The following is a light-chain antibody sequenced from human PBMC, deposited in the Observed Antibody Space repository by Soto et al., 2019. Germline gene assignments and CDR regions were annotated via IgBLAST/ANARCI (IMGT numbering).Light chain of an antibody. CDR3: TSYRRGPLYV. V-gene: IGLV2-14*03. Sequence: QSVLTQPASVSGSPGQSITISCTGISADVSSSNFVSWYQHRPGKAPRLILYDVSHRPSGVSNRFSGSKAGDTASLNISGLQLEDEADYYCTSYRRGPLYVFGTGTKLTVL. J-gene: IGLJ1*01. CDR1: SADVSSSNF. CDR2: DVS.